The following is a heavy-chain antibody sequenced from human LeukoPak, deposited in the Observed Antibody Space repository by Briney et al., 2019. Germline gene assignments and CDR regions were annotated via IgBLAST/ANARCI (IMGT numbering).Heavy chain of an antibody. V-gene: IGHV3-23*01. CDR3: AKTPSQWLRIYYMDA. CDR2: ISGSGGST. D-gene: IGHD6-19*01. CDR1: GFTFSSYA. Sequence: PGGSLRLSCAASGFTFSSYAMSWVRQAPGKGLEWVSAISGSGGSTYYADSVKGRFTISRDNSKNTLYLQMNSLRAEDTAVYYCAKTPSQWLRIYYMDAWGKGTTVTVSS. J-gene: IGHJ6*03.